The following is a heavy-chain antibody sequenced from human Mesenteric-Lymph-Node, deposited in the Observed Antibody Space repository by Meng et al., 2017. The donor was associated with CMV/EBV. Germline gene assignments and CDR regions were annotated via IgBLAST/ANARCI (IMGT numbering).Heavy chain of an antibody. V-gene: IGHV4-61*01. CDR2: IYYSGST. CDR1: GGPVSSTSYH. CDR3: VRLERGWFDP. Sequence: CTFSGGPVSSTSYHWRWIRQPPGKGLEWIGYIYYSGSTNYNPSLKSRVTISIDTSKKQFSLKMTSVTAADTAVYYCVRLERGWFDPWGQGSLVTVSS. D-gene: IGHD1-1*01. J-gene: IGHJ5*02.